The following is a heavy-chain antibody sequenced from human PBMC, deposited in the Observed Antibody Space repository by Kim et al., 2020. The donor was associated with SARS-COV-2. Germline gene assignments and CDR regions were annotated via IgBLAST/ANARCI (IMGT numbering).Heavy chain of an antibody. CDR3: ARGRITMIVVEEEGMDV. V-gene: IGHV4-34*01. D-gene: IGHD3-22*01. Sequence: LKSRVTISVDTSKNQFSLKLSSVTAADTAVYYCARGRITMIVVEEEGMDVWGQGTTVTVSS. J-gene: IGHJ6*02.